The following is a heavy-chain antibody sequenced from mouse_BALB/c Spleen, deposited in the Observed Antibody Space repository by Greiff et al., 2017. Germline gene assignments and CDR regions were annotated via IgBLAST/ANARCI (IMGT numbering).Heavy chain of an antibody. CDR3: ARWDDYGGEGFAY. V-gene: IGHV1-7*01. CDR1: GYTFTSYW. Sequence: QVQLKESGAELAKPGASVKMSCKASGYTFTSYWMHWVKQRPGQGLEWIGYINPSTGYTEYNQKFKDKATLTADKSSSTAYMQLSSLTSEDSAVYYCARWDDYGGEGFAYWGQGTLVTVSA. D-gene: IGHD2-4*01. CDR2: INPSTGYT. J-gene: IGHJ3*01.